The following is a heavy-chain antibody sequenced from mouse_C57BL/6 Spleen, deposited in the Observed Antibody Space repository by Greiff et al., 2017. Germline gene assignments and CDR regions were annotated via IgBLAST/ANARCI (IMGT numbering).Heavy chain of an antibody. V-gene: IGHV1-80*01. CDR2: IYPGDGDT. D-gene: IGHD1-1*01. CDR3: ARNYGSSYYFDY. J-gene: IGHJ2*01. Sequence: QVQLQQSGAELVKPGASVKISCKASGYAFSSYWMNWVKQRPGKGLEWIGQIYPGDGDTNYNGKFKGKATLTADKSSSTAYMQLSSLTSEDSAVYFWARNYGSSYYFDYWGQGTTLTVSS. CDR1: GYAFSSYW.